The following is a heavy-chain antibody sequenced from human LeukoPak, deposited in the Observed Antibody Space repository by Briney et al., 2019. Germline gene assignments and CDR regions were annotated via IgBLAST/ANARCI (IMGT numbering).Heavy chain of an antibody. D-gene: IGHD2-15*01. CDR1: GGSISSGGYY. CDR2: IYYSGST. CDR3: ARSHCSGGSCSTTFGY. V-gene: IGHV4-31*03. Sequence: SQTLSLTCTVSGGSISSGGYYWSWIRQHPGKGLEWIGYIYYSGSTYYNPSLKSRVTISVDTSKNQFSLKLSSVTAADTAAYYCARSHCSGGSCSTTFGYWGQGTLVTVSS. J-gene: IGHJ4*02.